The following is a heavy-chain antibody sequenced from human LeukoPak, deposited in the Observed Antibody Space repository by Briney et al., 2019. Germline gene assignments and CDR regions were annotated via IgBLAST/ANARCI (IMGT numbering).Heavy chain of an antibody. V-gene: IGHV3-23*01. CDR3: AKAPLAVDTAMDFDY. Sequence: PGGSLRLSCAASGFTFSSYAMSWVRQAPGKGLEWVSAISGSGGSTYSADSVKGRFTISRDNSKNTLYLQMNSLRAEDTAVYYCAKAPLAVDTAMDFDYWGQGTLVTVSS. CDR2: ISGSGGST. D-gene: IGHD5-18*01. J-gene: IGHJ4*02. CDR1: GFTFSSYA.